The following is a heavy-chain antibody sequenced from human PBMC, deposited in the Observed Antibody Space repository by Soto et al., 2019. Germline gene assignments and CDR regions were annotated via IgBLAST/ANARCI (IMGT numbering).Heavy chain of an antibody. Sequence: TSETLSLTCSVSGYSVSSSDYYWAWIRQPPGKGLEWIGSMFYSGLTYYNPSLKSRVTLSVDTSKNQFSVRLNSVTAADTAVYYCAPLSVSLSGPYGIHVWGQGTTVTVSS. CDR2: MFYSGLT. V-gene: IGHV4-39*01. CDR3: APLSVSLSGPYGIHV. J-gene: IGHJ6*02. CDR1: GYSVSSSDYY. D-gene: IGHD2-15*01.